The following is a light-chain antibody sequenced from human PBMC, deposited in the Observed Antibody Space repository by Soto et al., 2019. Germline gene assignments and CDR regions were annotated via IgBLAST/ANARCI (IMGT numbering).Light chain of an antibody. V-gene: IGLV2-14*03. CDR2: DVT. CDR3: TSYTTSSPYLV. CDR1: SSDVGGYNY. J-gene: IGLJ3*02. Sequence: QSALTQPPSVSGSPGQSITISCTGTSSDVGGYNYVSWYQHHPGKAPKLMIYDVTNRPSGVSHRFSGSKSGNTASLTISGGQAEDEADYYCTSYTTSSPYLVFGGGTQLTVL.